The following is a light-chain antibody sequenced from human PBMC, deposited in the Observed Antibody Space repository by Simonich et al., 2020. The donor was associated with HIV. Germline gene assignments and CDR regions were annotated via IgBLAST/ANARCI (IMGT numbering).Light chain of an antibody. CDR3: QQYNNWPQT. Sequence: EIVMTQFPATLSVSPGERATLSCTASQSISSNLAWYQQKTGQAPRLLIYGASTRATGIPARFSGSGSGTDFTLTISSMQSEDFAIFYCQQYNNWPQTFGGGTKVEI. CDR1: QSISSN. J-gene: IGKJ4*01. CDR2: GAS. V-gene: IGKV3-15*01.